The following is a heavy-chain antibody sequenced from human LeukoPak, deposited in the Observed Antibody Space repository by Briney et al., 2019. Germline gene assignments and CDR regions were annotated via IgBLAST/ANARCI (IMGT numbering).Heavy chain of an antibody. CDR2: IYTSGST. Sequence: PSETLSLTCTVSGGSISSGSYYWSWIRQPAGKGLEWIGRIYTSGSTNYNPSLKSRVTISVDTPKNQFSLKLSSVTAADTAVYYCAREVVPAAIPYYFDYWGQGTLVTVSS. CDR1: GGSISSGSYY. J-gene: IGHJ4*02. CDR3: AREVVPAAIPYYFDY. V-gene: IGHV4-61*02. D-gene: IGHD2-2*01.